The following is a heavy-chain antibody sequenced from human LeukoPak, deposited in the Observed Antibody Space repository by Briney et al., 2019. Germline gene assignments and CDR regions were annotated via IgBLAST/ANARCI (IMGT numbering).Heavy chain of an antibody. V-gene: IGHV3-7*01. D-gene: IGHD1-1*01. CDR3: ARENWIDGFGYYYYGMYV. CDR1: GFTFSSYW. CDR2: IKQDGSEK. Sequence: GGSLRLSCAASGFTFSSYWMSWVRQAPGKGLEWVANIKQDGSEKYYVDSVKGRFTISRDNAKNSMYLQMNRVRAEDTAVYYCARENWIDGFGYYYYGMYVWGQGGTVTVSS. J-gene: IGHJ6*02.